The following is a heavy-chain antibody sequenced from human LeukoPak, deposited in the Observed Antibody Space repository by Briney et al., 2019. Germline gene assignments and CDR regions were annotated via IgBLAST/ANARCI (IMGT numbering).Heavy chain of an antibody. CDR3: ARDLSDYYGSGSYRPINAFDI. CDR1: GGSFSGYY. D-gene: IGHD3-10*01. Sequence: KPSETLSLTCAVSGGSFSGYYWSWIRQPPGKGLEWIGEINHSGSPNYNPSLKSRVTISIDTSKNQFSLKLSPVTAADTAVYYCARDLSDYYGSGSYRPINAFDIWGQGTMVTVSS. J-gene: IGHJ3*02. CDR2: INHSGSP. V-gene: IGHV4-34*01.